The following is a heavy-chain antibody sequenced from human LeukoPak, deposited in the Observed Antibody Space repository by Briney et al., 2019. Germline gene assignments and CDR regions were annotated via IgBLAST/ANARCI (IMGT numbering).Heavy chain of an antibody. D-gene: IGHD3-10*01. Sequence: GGSLRLSCTASGFTFGDYAMSWFRQAPGKGLEWVGFIRSKAYGGTTEYAASVKGRFTISRDDSKSIAYLQMNSLRAEDTAVYYCAKYYYGSGSSRRPTFDYWGQGTLVTVSS. V-gene: IGHV3-49*03. J-gene: IGHJ4*02. CDR2: IRSKAYGGTT. CDR1: GFTFGDYA. CDR3: AKYYYGSGSSRRPTFDY.